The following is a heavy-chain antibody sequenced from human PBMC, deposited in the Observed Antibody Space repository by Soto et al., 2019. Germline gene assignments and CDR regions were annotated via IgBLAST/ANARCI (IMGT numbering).Heavy chain of an antibody. CDR2: ISKSGGTI. CDR3: AKLVDKSLDDY. J-gene: IGHJ4*02. CDR1: GFTFSSYE. V-gene: IGHV3-48*03. D-gene: IGHD3-16*01. Sequence: PGGSLRLSCRASGFTFSSYEMTWVRQAPGKGLEWVSYISKSGGTIHYADSVKGRFTVSRDNAKDALYLQMNSLRVEDTAVYFCAKLVDKSLDDYWGQGALVTVSS.